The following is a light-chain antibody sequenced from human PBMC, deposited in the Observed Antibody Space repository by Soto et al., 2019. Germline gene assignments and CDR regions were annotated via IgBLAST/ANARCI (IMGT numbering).Light chain of an antibody. V-gene: IGLV2-14*01. CDR1: SSDVGGYDY. Sequence: QSALTQPASVSGSPGQSITISCTGTSSDVGGYDYVSWYQQYPGEAPKVLIFEVSNRPSGVSHRFSGSKSGNTASLTISGLQTEDEADYYCSSYTSTTTLGVFGTGTKLTVL. CDR3: SSYTSTTTLGV. CDR2: EVS. J-gene: IGLJ1*01.